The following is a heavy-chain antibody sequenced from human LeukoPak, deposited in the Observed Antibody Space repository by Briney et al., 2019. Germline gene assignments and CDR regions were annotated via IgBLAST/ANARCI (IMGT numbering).Heavy chain of an antibody. CDR3: ARRRDERGYKDIFDI. V-gene: IGHV5-51*01. D-gene: IGHD5-18*01. CDR1: GYSLTTYW. J-gene: IGHJ3*02. CDR2: IYPGDSDT. Sequence: GESLKISCKGSGYSLTTYWIGRVRQMSGEGLELVGIIYPGDSDTRYSRSFQGQVNISADQPLGPAYFPCSRLKTPDTASYYFARRRDERGYKDIFDIWGQGTMVTVSS.